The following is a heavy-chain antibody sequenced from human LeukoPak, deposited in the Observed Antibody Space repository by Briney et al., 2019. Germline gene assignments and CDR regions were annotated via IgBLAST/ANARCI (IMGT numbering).Heavy chain of an antibody. CDR1: GGSISSYY. Sequence: SETLSLTCTVSGGSISSYYWSWIRQPPGKGLEWLGYIYYSGSTNYNPSLKSRVTISVDTSKNQFSLKLSSVTAADTAVYYCARHCGGDCYQPSPFDYWGQGSLVTVST. D-gene: IGHD2-21*02. CDR3: ARHCGGDCYQPSPFDY. V-gene: IGHV4-59*08. CDR2: IYYSGST. J-gene: IGHJ4*02.